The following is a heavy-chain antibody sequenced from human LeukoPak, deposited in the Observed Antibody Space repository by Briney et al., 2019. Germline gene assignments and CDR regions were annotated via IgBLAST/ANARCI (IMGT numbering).Heavy chain of an antibody. D-gene: IGHD6-19*01. CDR2: ISSSSSYI. Sequence: PGGSLRLSCAASGFTFSSYSMYWVRQAPGKGLEWVSSISSSSSYIYYADSVKGRFTISRDNAKNSLYLQMNSLRAEDTAVYYCARVGQWLAIDYWGQGTLVAVSS. V-gene: IGHV3-21*01. CDR1: GFTFSSYS. CDR3: ARVGQWLAIDY. J-gene: IGHJ4*02.